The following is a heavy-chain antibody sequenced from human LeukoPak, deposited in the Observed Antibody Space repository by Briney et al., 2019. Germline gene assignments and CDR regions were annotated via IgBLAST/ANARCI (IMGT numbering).Heavy chain of an antibody. CDR3: ARAGGYDILTGYYLFDY. CDR1: GGSISSGGYY. J-gene: IGHJ4*02. D-gene: IGHD3-9*01. Sequence: PSQTLSLTCTVSGGSISSGGYYWSWLRQPPGKGLEWIGYIYHSGSTYYNPSLKSRVTISVDRSKNQFSLKLSSVTAADTAVYYCARAGGYDILTGYYLFDYWGQGTLVTVSS. V-gene: IGHV4-30-2*01. CDR2: IYHSGST.